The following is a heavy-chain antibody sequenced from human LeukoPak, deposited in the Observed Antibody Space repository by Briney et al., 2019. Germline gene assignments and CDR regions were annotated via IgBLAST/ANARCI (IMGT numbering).Heavy chain of an antibody. CDR2: ISSSSSTI. D-gene: IGHD4-11*01. CDR3: ASKYSNYGRGY. J-gene: IGHJ4*02. CDR1: GFTFSDYY. Sequence: GGSLRLSCAASGFTFSDYYMSWVRQAPGKGLEWVSYISSSSSTIYYADSVKGRFTISRDNAKNSLYLQMNSLRAEDTAVYYCASKYSNYGRGYWGQGTLVTVSS. V-gene: IGHV3-11*04.